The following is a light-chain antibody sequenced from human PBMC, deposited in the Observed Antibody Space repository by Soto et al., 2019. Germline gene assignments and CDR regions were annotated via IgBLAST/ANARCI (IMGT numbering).Light chain of an antibody. CDR2: DVS. Sequence: QSALTQPASVSGSPGQSITISCTGTSCDVGNYNLVSWYQQHPGKAPKLMIYDVSKRPSGVSNRFSGSKSGNTASLTISGLQADDEADYYCCSYAGDSYVFGTGTKLTVL. CDR1: SCDVGNYNL. CDR3: CSYAGDSYV. J-gene: IGLJ1*01. V-gene: IGLV2-23*02.